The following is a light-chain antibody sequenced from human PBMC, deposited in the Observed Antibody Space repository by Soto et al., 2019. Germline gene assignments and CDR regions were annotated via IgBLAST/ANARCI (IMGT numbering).Light chain of an antibody. J-gene: IGKJ1*01. CDR3: QHYSTSPWT. Sequence: EIVLTQSPGTLSLSPGERATLSCRASQSISGSYLAWYQQKPGQPPRLLIYATPRRATGIPGRFSGSASETDFTLTISRLEPEDFAVYYCQHYSTSPWTFGQGTKVEIK. CDR2: ATP. CDR1: QSISGSY. V-gene: IGKV3-20*01.